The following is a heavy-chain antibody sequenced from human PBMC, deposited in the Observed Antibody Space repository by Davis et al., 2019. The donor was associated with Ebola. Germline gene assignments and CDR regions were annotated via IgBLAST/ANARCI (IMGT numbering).Heavy chain of an antibody. D-gene: IGHD2-21*02. CDR3: ARAWEVVVTARDDFDI. CDR2: ISYDGSNK. CDR1: GFTFSSYA. Sequence: GESLKISCAASGFTFSSYAMHWVRQAPGKGLEWVAVISYDGSNKYYADSVKGRFTISRDNSKNTLYLQMNSLRAEDTAVYYCARAWEVVVTARDDFDIWGQGTMVTVSS. J-gene: IGHJ3*02. V-gene: IGHV3-30-3*01.